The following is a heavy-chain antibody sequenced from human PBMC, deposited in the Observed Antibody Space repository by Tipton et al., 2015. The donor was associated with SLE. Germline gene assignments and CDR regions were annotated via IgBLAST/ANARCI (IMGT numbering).Heavy chain of an antibody. J-gene: IGHJ3*02. CDR1: GGSISSHY. V-gene: IGHV4-59*11. D-gene: IGHD5-24*01. Sequence: TLSLTRTVSGGSISSHYWSWIRQPPGKGLEWIGYIYYSGSTNYNPSLKSRVTISVDTSKNQFSLKLSSVTAADTAVYYCARDAPSERWLQLHAFDIWGQGTMVTVSS. CDR3: ARDAPSERWLQLHAFDI. CDR2: IYYSGST.